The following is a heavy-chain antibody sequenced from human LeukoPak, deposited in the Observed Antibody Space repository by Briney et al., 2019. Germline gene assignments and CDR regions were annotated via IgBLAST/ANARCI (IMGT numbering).Heavy chain of an antibody. V-gene: IGHV1-46*01. D-gene: IGHD3-10*01. CDR3: ARVSGSGSHFDY. CDR1: GYTFTSYY. CDR2: INPSGGST. J-gene: IGHJ4*02. Sequence: GASVKVSCKASGYTFTSYYMHWVRQAPGQGLEWMGIINPSGGSTSYAQKFQGRVTMTRDMSTSTVYMELSSLRPEDTAVYYCARVSGSGSHFDYWGQGTLVTVSS.